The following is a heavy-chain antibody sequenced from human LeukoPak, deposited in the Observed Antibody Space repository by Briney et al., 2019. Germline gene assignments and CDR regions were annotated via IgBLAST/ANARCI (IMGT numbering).Heavy chain of an antibody. J-gene: IGHJ4*02. Sequence: GGSLRLSCAASGFTVSTNYMTWVRQAPGKGLEWVSIIYNNGNTYYADSVKGRFTISRDNSKNTLYLQMDSLRAEDTAVYYCARELAYCSTNGCPLGYWGQGTLVTVPS. D-gene: IGHD2-2*01. CDR3: ARELAYCSTNGCPLGY. CDR2: IYNNGNT. V-gene: IGHV3-53*01. CDR1: GFTVSTNY.